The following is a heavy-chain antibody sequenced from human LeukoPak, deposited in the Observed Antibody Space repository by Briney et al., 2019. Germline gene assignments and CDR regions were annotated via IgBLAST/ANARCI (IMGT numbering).Heavy chain of an antibody. CDR1: GFTFSSYS. CDR2: ISSSSSYI. D-gene: IGHD6-19*01. V-gene: IGHV3-21*04. CDR3: AKVRSSGWYYFDY. J-gene: IGHJ4*02. Sequence: PGGSLRLSCAASGFTFSSYSMNWVRQAPGKGLEWVSSISSSSSYIDYADSVKGRFTISRDNSKNTLYLQMNSLRAEDTAVYYCAKVRSSGWYYFDYWGQGTLVTVSS.